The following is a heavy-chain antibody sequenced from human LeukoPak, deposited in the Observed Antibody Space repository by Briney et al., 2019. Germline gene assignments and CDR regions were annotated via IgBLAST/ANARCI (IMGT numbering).Heavy chain of an antibody. CDR1: GFTFSSYT. V-gene: IGHV3-23*01. D-gene: IGHD7-27*01. CDR2: ITTSDGNT. J-gene: IGHJ4*02. Sequence: GGSLRLSCAASGFTFSSYTMSWVRQAPGKGLEWVSTITTSDGNTYYADSVKGRFTVSRDNSKNTLFLQMNSLRAEDTAVYYCAKDGGLWVSAHWGDSWGRGTLVTVS. CDR3: AKDGGLWVSAHWGDS.